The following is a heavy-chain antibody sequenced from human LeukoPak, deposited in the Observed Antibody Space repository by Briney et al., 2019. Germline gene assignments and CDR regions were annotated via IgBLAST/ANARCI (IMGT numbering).Heavy chain of an antibody. J-gene: IGHJ4*02. V-gene: IGHV3-49*04. CDR1: GFTFGDYA. CDR3: TRVRYCSSTSCAYLDY. D-gene: IGHD2-2*01. Sequence: PGGSLRLSCTASGFTFGDYAMSWVRQAPGKGLEWVGFIRSKAYGGTTEYAASVKGRFTISRDDSKSIAYLQMNSLKTEDTAVYYCTRVRYCSSTSCAYLDYWGQGTLVTVSS. CDR2: IRSKAYGGTT.